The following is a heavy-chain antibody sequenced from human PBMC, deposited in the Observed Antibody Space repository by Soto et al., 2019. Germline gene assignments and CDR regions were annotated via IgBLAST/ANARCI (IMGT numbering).Heavy chain of an antibody. CDR3: ARDKWGAVAGTRDAFDI. D-gene: IGHD6-19*01. V-gene: IGHV4-59*01. CDR1: GGTISSYY. J-gene: IGHJ3*02. Sequence: SETLSLTCTVSGGTISSYYSSWIRQPPGKGLEWIGYIYYSGSTNYNPSLKSRVTISVDTSKNQFSLKLSSVTAADTAVYYCARDKWGAVAGTRDAFDIWGQGTMVTVSS. CDR2: IYYSGST.